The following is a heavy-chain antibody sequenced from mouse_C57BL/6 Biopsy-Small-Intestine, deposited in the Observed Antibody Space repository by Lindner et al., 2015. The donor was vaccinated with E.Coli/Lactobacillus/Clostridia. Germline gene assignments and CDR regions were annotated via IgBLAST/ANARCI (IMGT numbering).Heavy chain of an antibody. CDR2: INPYNGGT. Sequence: VQLQESGPELVKPGASVKIPCKASGYTFTDYNMDWVKQSHGKSLEWIGVINPYNGGTSYNQKFKGKATLTVDKSSSTAYMELNSLTSEDSAVYYCARWGTTVVFDYWGQGTTLTVSS. J-gene: IGHJ2*01. CDR3: ARWGTTVVFDY. CDR1: GYTFTDYN. V-gene: IGHV1-19*01. D-gene: IGHD1-1*01.